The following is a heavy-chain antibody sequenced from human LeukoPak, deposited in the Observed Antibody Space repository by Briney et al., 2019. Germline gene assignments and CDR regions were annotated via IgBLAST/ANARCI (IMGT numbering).Heavy chain of an antibody. CDR1: GYTFTSYG. CDR3: ARDFFSAVAGRYNWFDP. D-gene: IGHD6-19*01. CDR2: ISAYNGNT. V-gene: IGHV1-18*01. Sequence: GASVKVSCKASGYTFTSYGISWVRQAPGQGLEWMGWISAYNGNTNYAQKLQGRVTMTTDTSTSTAYMELRSLRSDDTAVYYCARDFFSAVAGRYNWFDPWGQGTLVTVSS. J-gene: IGHJ5*02.